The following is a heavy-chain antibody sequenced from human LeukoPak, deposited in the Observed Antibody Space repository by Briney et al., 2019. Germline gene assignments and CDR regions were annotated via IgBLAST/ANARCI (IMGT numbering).Heavy chain of an antibody. J-gene: IGHJ4*02. V-gene: IGHV3-20*04. CDR2: INWNGGST. CDR3: ARGSSWLYYFDY. Sequence: GGSLRLSCAASGFTFDDYGMSWVRQAPGKGLEWVSGINWNGGSTGYADSVKGRFTISRDNAKNTLYLQMNSLRAEDTAVYYCARGSSWLYYFDYWGQGTLVTVSS. CDR1: GFTFDDYG. D-gene: IGHD6-13*01.